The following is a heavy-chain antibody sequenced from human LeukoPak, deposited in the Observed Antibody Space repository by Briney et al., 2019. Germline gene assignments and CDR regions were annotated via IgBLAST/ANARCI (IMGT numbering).Heavy chain of an antibody. Sequence: SETLSLTCTVSGGSIISYYWSWIRQPAGKGLEWIGRIYTSGSANYSPSLKGRVTMSVDASKNQFSLNLSSVTAADTAVYYCARDVVVVPAAIHYGMDVWGQGTTVTVSS. V-gene: IGHV4-4*07. CDR3: ARDVVVVPAAIHYGMDV. J-gene: IGHJ6*02. CDR1: GGSIISYY. CDR2: IYTSGSA. D-gene: IGHD2-2*01.